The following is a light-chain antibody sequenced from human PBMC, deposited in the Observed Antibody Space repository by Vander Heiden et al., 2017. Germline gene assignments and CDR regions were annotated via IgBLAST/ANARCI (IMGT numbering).Light chain of an antibody. Sequence: QSALAPPASASGSPGQSITISCTGTSSDVGSYNLVSWYQQHQGKAPNLMLYEVSKRPSGVSNRSSGSKSGNTASLTISGLQAEDEAHYYCRSYAGSLYVFVTGTKATVL. J-gene: IGLJ1*01. CDR1: SSDVGSYNL. CDR2: EVS. CDR3: RSYAGSLYV. V-gene: IGLV2-23*02.